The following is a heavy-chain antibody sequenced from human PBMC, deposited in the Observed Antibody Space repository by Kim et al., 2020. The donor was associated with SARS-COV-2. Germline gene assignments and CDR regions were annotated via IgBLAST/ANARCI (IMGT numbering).Heavy chain of an antibody. J-gene: IGHJ4*02. D-gene: IGHD1-26*01. V-gene: IGHV3-15*01. CDR3: TTSRAH. Sequence: DSGTTDYAAPVKGKFTISRDDARNTLYLQMNSLKTEDKAVYYCTTSRAHWGQGALVTVST. CDR2: DSGTT.